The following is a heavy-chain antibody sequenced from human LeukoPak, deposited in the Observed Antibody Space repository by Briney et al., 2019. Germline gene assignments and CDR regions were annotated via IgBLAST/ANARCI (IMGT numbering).Heavy chain of an antibody. CDR2: IYYSGST. Sequence: SETLSLTCTVSGGSISGYYWSWIRQPPGKGLEWIGYIYYSGSTNYNPSLKSRVTISVDTSKNQFSLKLSSVTAADTAVYYCARDEEGEGFDYWGQGTLVTVSS. CDR1: GGSISGYY. V-gene: IGHV4-59*01. D-gene: IGHD1-26*01. CDR3: ARDEEGEGFDY. J-gene: IGHJ4*02.